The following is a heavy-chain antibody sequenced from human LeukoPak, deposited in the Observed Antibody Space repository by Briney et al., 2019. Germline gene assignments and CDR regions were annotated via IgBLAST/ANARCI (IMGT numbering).Heavy chain of an antibody. Sequence: SETLSLTCAVYGGSFSGYYWSWIRQPPGKGLEWIGYIYHSGSTYYNPSLKSRVTISVDRSKNQFSLKLSSVTAADTAVYYCARGGSYGDYLFDYWGQGTLVTVSS. V-gene: IGHV4-34*01. CDR3: ARGGSYGDYLFDY. CDR1: GGSFSGYY. CDR2: IYHSGST. D-gene: IGHD4-17*01. J-gene: IGHJ4*02.